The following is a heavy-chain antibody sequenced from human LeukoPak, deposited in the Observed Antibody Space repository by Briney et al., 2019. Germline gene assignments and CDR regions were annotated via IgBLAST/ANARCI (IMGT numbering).Heavy chain of an antibody. CDR3: ARDRYYYGSGSSPLDY. CDR1: GGSISSSSYY. V-gene: IGHV4-39*07. CDR2: IYYSGST. D-gene: IGHD3-10*01. J-gene: IGHJ4*02. Sequence: SSETLSLTCTVSGGSISSSSYYWGWIRQPPGKGLEWIGSIYYSGSTYYNPSLKSRVTISVDTSKNQFSLKLSSVTAADTAVYYCARDRYYYGSGSSPLDYWGQGTLVTVSS.